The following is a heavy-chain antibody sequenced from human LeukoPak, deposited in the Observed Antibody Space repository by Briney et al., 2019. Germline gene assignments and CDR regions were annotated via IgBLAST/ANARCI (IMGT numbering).Heavy chain of an antibody. J-gene: IGHJ1*01. CDR1: GFTFNIYA. CDR2: ISETSRRT. V-gene: IGHV3-23*01. CDR3: VQEARRDGYKLAPVAEH. Sequence: GGSLRLSCAASGFTFNIYAMSWVRQAPEKGLEWVSAISETSRRTYYADPVKGRFTISRDNSKNTLYLQMNDLRDEDTAVYYCVQEARRDGYKLAPVAEHWGQGTLVTVSS. D-gene: IGHD5-24*01.